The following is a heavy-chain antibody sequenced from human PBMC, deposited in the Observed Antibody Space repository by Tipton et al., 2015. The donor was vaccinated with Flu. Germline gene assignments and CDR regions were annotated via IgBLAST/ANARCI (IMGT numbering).Heavy chain of an antibody. CDR1: GFTFSSYA. CDR2: ISYDGSNK. D-gene: IGHD3-10*01. CDR3: ASAGGSGSYYSF. J-gene: IGHJ4*02. Sequence: SLRLSCAASGFTFSSYAMHWVRQAPGKGLEWVAVISYDGSNKYYADSVKGRFTISRDNSKNTLYLQMNSLRAEDTAVYYCASAGGSGSYYSFWGQGTLVTVSS. V-gene: IGHV3-30-3*01.